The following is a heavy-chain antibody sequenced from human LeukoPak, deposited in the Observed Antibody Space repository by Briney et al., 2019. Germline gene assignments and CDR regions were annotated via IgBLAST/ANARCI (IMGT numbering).Heavy chain of an antibody. J-gene: IGHJ1*01. CDR2: ISWNSGSI. CDR1: GFTFADYA. V-gene: IGHV3-9*01. CDR3: ATPAAGPRAEYSQH. Sequence: GRSLRLSCAASGFTFADYAMHWVRQAPGKGLEWVSGISWNSGSIGYADSVKGRFTISRDNAKNSLYLQMNSLRAEDTAVYYCATPAAGPRAEYSQHWGQGTLVTVSS. D-gene: IGHD6-13*01.